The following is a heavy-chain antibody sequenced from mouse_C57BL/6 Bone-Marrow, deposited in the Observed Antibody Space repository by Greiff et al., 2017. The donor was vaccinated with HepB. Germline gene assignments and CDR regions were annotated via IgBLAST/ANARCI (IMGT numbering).Heavy chain of an antibody. CDR1: GFNIKDDY. CDR3: NGNSIGY. V-gene: IGHV1-5*01. D-gene: IGHD2-1*01. J-gene: IGHJ2*01. CDR2: IYPGNSDT. Sequence: VQLQQSGAELVRPGASVKLSCTASGFNIKDDYMHWVKQRPGQGLEWIGAIYPGNSDTSYNQKFKGKAKLTAVTSASTAYMELSSLTNEDSAVYYCNGNSIGYWGQGTTLTVSS.